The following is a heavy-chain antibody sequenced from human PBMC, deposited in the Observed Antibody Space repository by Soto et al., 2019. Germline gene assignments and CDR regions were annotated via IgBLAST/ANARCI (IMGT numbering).Heavy chain of an antibody. D-gene: IGHD3-22*01. Sequence: SETLSLTCTVSGGSISSGGYYWSWIRQHPGKGLEWIGYIYYSGSTYYNPSLKSRVTISVDTSKNQFSLKLSSVTAADTAVYYCARGIGTNYYDSSGFTYYYYGMDVWGQGTTVTVSS. J-gene: IGHJ6*02. CDR2: IYYSGST. V-gene: IGHV4-31*03. CDR3: ARGIGTNYYDSSGFTYYYYGMDV. CDR1: GGSISSGGYY.